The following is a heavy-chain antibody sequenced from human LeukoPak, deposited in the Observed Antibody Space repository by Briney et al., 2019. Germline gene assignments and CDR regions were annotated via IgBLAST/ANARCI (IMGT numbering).Heavy chain of an antibody. CDR2: INSDGSST. CDR3: ARGWDGYSYGI. Sequence: PVGSLRLSCAASGFTFSSYWMHWVRQAPGKGLVWVSRINSDGSSTSYADSVKGRFTISRDNAKNTVYLQMNSLRAEDTAVYYCARGWDGYSYGIWGQGTLVTVSS. CDR1: GFTFSSYW. D-gene: IGHD5-18*01. V-gene: IGHV3-74*01. J-gene: IGHJ4*02.